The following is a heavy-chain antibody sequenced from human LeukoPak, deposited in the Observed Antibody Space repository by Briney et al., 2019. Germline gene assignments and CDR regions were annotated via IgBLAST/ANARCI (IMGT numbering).Heavy chain of an antibody. J-gene: IGHJ4*02. V-gene: IGHV5-51*01. CDR3: ASMGDQSGSSSTFDY. CDR2: IYPGDSDT. Sequence: GESLKISCKGSGYSFTSYWIGWVRQMPGKGLEWMGIIYPGDSDTRYSPSFQGQVTISADKSISTAYLQWSSLRASDTAMYYCASMGDQSGSSSTFDYWGQGTLVTVSS. CDR1: GYSFTSYW. D-gene: IGHD6-6*01.